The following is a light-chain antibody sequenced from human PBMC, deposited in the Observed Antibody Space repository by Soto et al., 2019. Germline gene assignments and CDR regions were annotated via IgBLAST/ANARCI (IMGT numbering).Light chain of an antibody. Sequence: EIVLTQSPGTLSLSPGETATLSCRASQTVNSDYLAWFQQRPGQAPRLLIFATSRRATDIPDRFSGSGSGTDFTLAIRRLETEDFAVYYGQQFGYSPRTFGQGTKVE. V-gene: IGKV3-20*01. CDR3: QQFGYSPRT. CDR1: QTVNSDY. CDR2: ATS. J-gene: IGKJ1*01.